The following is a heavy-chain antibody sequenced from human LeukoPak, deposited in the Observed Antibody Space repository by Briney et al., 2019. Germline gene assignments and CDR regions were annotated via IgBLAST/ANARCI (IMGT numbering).Heavy chain of an antibody. CDR3: ARGGLRIAAAGIAFRV. J-gene: IGHJ4*02. Sequence: KPSETLSLTCAVYGGSFSGYYWSWIRQPPRKGLEWIGEINHSGSTNYNPSLKSRVTISVDTSKNQFSLKLSSVTAADTAVYYCARGGLRIAAAGIAFRVWGQGTLVTVSS. V-gene: IGHV4-34*01. D-gene: IGHD6-13*01. CDR1: GGSFSGYY. CDR2: INHSGST.